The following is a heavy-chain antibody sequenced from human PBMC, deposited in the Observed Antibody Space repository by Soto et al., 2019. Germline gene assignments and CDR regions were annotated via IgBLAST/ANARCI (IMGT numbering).Heavy chain of an antibody. V-gene: IGHV4-59*12. J-gene: IGHJ6*02. CDR1: GGSIGSYY. CDR3: ARDLWGYCGTDCYPLDV. CDR2: IYYSDSI. D-gene: IGHD2-21*02. Sequence: SETLSLTCTVSGGSIGSYYWSWIRQPPGKGLEWIGYIYYSDSINYNPSLKSRVIISDDTSKNQFSLRLSSVTAADTAVYYCARDLWGYCGTDCYPLDVWGQGTTVTVSS.